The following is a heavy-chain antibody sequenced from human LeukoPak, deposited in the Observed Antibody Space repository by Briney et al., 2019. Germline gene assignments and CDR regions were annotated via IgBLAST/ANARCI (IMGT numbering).Heavy chain of an antibody. Sequence: SETLSLTCAVYGGSFSGYYWSWIRQPPGKGLEWIGEVNHSGSTNYNPSLKSRVTISVDTSKNQFSLKLSSVTAADTAVYYCARGGPRFLGRRCWFDPWGQGTLVTVSS. CDR2: VNHSGST. CDR1: GGSFSGYY. J-gene: IGHJ5*02. D-gene: IGHD3-3*01. V-gene: IGHV4-34*01. CDR3: ARGGPRFLGRRCWFDP.